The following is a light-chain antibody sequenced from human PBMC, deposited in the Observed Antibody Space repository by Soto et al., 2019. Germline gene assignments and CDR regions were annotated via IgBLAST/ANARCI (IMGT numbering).Light chain of an antibody. V-gene: IGLV2-14*01. CDR2: EVS. CDR3: SPYTSSSTYV. Sequence: QSVLTQPASVSGSPGQSITISCTGTSSDVGGYNYVSWYQQHPGKAPKLMIYEVSNRPSGVSNRFSGSKSGNTASLTISGLQAEDGADYYCSPYTSSSTYVFGTGTKVTVL. J-gene: IGLJ1*01. CDR1: SSDVGGYNY.